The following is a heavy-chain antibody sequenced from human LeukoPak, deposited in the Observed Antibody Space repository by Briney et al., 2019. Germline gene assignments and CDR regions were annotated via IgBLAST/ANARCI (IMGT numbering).Heavy chain of an antibody. CDR3: ARDPNELLRDAFDI. D-gene: IGHD1-26*01. CDR1: GFTFSDYY. V-gene: IGHV3-11*01. J-gene: IGHJ3*02. CDR2: ISSSGSTI. Sequence: PGGSLRLSCAASGFTFSDYYMSWIRQAPGKGLEWVSYISSSGSTIYYADSVKGRFTISRDNDKNSLYLQMNSLRAEDTAVYYCARDPNELLRDAFDIWGQGTMVTVSS.